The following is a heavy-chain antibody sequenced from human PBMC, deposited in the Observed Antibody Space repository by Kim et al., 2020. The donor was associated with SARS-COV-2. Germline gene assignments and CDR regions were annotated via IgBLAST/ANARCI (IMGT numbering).Heavy chain of an antibody. CDR3: ARSIGSAYYYYYGMDV. CDR2: IIPIFGTA. Sequence: SVKVSCKASGGTFSSYAISWVRQAPGQGLEWMGGIIPIFGTANYAQKFQGRVTITADESTSTAYMELSSLRSEDTAVYYCARSIGSAYYYYYGMDVWGQGTTVTVSS. V-gene: IGHV1-69*13. J-gene: IGHJ6*02. D-gene: IGHD3-10*01. CDR1: GGTFSSYA.